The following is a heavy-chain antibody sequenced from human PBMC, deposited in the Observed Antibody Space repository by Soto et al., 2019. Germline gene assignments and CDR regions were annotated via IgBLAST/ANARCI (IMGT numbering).Heavy chain of an antibody. V-gene: IGHV1-3*01. CDR3: ARDRHSSSYNWFDP. Sequence: KFQGRVTITRDTSASTAYMELSSLRSEDTAVYYCARDRHSSSYNWFDPWGQGTLVTVS. D-gene: IGHD6-13*01. J-gene: IGHJ5*02.